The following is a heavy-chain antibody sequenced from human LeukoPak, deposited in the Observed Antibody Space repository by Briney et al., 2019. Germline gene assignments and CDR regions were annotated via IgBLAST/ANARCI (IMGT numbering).Heavy chain of an antibody. D-gene: IGHD2-15*01. CDR3: AGAIGYCSGGSCARLYFDY. CDR2: IYSGGST. V-gene: IGHV3-66*01. CDR1: GFTVISNY. J-gene: IGHJ4*02. Sequence: GGSLRLSCAASGFTVISNYMNWVRQAPGKGLEWVSIIYSGGSTYYADSVKGRFTISRDNSKNTLYLQMNSLRADDTAVYYCAGAIGYCSGGSCARLYFDYWGQGTLVTVSS.